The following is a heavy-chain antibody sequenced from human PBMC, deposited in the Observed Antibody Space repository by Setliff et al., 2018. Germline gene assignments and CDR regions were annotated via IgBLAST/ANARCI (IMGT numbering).Heavy chain of an antibody. J-gene: IGHJ3*02. D-gene: IGHD3-10*02. CDR2: VSRSGST. CDR1: GGSFSNYY. V-gene: IGHV4-34*01. CDR3: ARDHLIRSRISMSYWSDI. Sequence: SETLSLTCAVYGGSFSNYYWSWTRQPPGKGLEWLGEVSRSGSTNYNPSLKSRVTMSVDMSKNQISLKLSSLTAADTAVYYCARDHLIRSRISMSYWSDIWGQGTMVTVSS.